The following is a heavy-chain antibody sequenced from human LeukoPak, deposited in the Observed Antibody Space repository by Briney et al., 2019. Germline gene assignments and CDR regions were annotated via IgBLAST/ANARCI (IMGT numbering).Heavy chain of an antibody. Sequence: GGSLRLSCAASGFTFSSYAMHWVRQAPGKGLEYVSAISSNGGSTYYANSVKGRFTISRDNSKNTLYLQMNSLRAEDTAVYYCARSYQPLLYSDYWGQGTLVTVSS. D-gene: IGHD2-2*02. CDR3: ARSYQPLLYSDY. J-gene: IGHJ4*02. CDR2: ISSNGGST. CDR1: GFTFSSYA. V-gene: IGHV3-64*01.